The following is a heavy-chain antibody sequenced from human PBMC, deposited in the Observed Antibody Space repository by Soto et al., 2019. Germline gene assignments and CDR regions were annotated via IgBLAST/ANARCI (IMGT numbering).Heavy chain of an antibody. CDR3: ARALYDYVWGSYRPYWYYYGMDV. Sequence: QVQLVQSGAEVKKPGSSVKVSCKASGGTFSSYAISWVRQAPGQGLEWMGGIIPIFGTANYAQKFQGRVTITADESTRTAYMELSSLRSEDTAVYYCARALYDYVWGSYRPYWYYYGMDVWGQGTTVTVSS. CDR2: IIPIFGTA. D-gene: IGHD3-16*02. V-gene: IGHV1-69*12. CDR1: GGTFSSYA. J-gene: IGHJ6*02.